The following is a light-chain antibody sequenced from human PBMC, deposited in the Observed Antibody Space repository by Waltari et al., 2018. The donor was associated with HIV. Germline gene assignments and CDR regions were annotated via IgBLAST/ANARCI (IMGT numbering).Light chain of an antibody. Sequence: QSVLTQPPSASGTPGQRVTISCSGSSSNIASNTVNWYQQLPGTAPKLLIYSNKQRPSGVPDRFSGSKSGTSASLASSGLQSEDEADYYCAAWDDSLNGWVFGGGTKLTVL. CDR1: SSNIASNT. CDR3: AAWDDSLNGWV. CDR2: SNK. J-gene: IGLJ3*02. V-gene: IGLV1-44*01.